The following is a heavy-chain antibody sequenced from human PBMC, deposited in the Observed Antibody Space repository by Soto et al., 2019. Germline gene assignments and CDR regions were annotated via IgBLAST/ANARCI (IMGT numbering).Heavy chain of an antibody. D-gene: IGHD2-2*01. CDR3: ARVDCSSTSCDEDIWFDP. Sequence: GASGKVSCKASGGTFSSYTISWVRQAPGQGLEWMGRIIPILGIANYAQKFQGRVTITADKSTSTAYMELSSLRSEDTAVYYCARVDCSSTSCDEDIWFDPWGQGTLVTVSS. CDR1: GGTFSSYT. J-gene: IGHJ5*02. CDR2: IIPILGIA. V-gene: IGHV1-69*02.